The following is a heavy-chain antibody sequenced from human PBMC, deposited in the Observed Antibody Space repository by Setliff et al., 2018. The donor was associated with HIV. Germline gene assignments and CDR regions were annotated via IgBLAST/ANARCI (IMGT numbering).Heavy chain of an antibody. D-gene: IGHD6-6*01. CDR2: IYYSGTT. CDR3: ASEAWTSYRSASGYYYYYMDV. J-gene: IGHJ6*03. CDR1: GDSVSSASYY. Sequence: SETLSLTCTVSGDSVSSASYYWSWIRQPPGKGLEWIGYIYYSGTTKYNPSLKSRVTISVDTSKNQFSLKLSSVTAADTAVYYCASEAWTSYRSASGYYYYYMDVWGKGTTVTVS. V-gene: IGHV4-61*01.